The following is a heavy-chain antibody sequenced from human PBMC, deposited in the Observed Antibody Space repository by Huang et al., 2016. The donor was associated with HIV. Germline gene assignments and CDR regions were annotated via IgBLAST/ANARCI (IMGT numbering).Heavy chain of an antibody. CDR3: AKEIAVPGSRWFDP. D-gene: IGHD6-13*01. CDR1: EFTFSDYA. CDR2: ISYDGKYK. J-gene: IGHJ5*02. Sequence: QVQLVESGGGVVQPGRSLRLSCAASEFTFSDYARHGVRQAQGKGVYWLAVISYDGKYKNHADSLKGRFTISRDNSKNTLYLEMNSLRAEDTAVYFCAKEIAVPGSRWFDPWGQGTLVTVSS. V-gene: IGHV3-30*18.